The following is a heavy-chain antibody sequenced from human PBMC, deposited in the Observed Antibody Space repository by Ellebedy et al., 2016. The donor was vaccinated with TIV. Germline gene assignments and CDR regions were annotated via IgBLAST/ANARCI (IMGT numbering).Heavy chain of an antibody. V-gene: IGHV3-21*01. D-gene: IGHD2-15*01. J-gene: IGHJ3*02. Sequence: PGGSLRLSCAASGFTFSSYSMNWVRQAPGKGLEWVSSISSSSSYIYYADSVKGRFTISRDNSKNTLYLQMNSLRAEDTAVYYCARDLTGYCSGGSCYSGSFDIWGQGTMVTVSS. CDR3: ARDLTGYCSGGSCYSGSFDI. CDR1: GFTFSSYS. CDR2: ISSSSSYI.